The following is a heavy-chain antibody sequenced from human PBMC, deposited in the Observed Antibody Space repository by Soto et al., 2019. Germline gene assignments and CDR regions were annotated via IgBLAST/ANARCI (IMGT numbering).Heavy chain of an antibody. CDR1: GFMFDNYA. CDR2: ISWNSGTI. CDR3: AKSTGGTANGMDV. D-gene: IGHD2-8*02. J-gene: IGHJ6*02. Sequence: EVQLVESGGGLVQPGRSLRLSCAASGFMFDNYAMHWVRQAPGKCLEWVSGISWNSGTIGYADSVKGRFTISRDNAKNSLYLQMNSLRAEDTALYYCAKSTGGTANGMDVWGQGTTVTVSS. V-gene: IGHV3-9*01.